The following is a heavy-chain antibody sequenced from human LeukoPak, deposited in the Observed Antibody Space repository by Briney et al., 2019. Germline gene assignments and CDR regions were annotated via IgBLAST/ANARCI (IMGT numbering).Heavy chain of an antibody. V-gene: IGHV3-74*01. CDR2: INIDGSST. J-gene: IGHJ4*02. CDR1: GFTFSSYW. CDR3: AKVSHTIFGDFDY. D-gene: IGHD3-3*01. Sequence: PGGSLRLSCAASGFTFSSYWMHWVRQAPGKGLVWVSRINIDGSSTSYADSVKGRFPILRDNSKNTLYLQMNSLRAEDTAVYYCAKVSHTIFGDFDYWGQGTLVTVSS.